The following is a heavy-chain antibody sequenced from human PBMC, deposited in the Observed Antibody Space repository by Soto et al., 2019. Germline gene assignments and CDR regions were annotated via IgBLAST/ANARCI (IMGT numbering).Heavy chain of an antibody. CDR3: ARSLAVAGTWDYYYGMDV. V-gene: IGHV4-4*07. Sequence: QVQLQESGPGLVKPSETLSLTCTVSGGSISSYYWSWIRQPAGKGLEWIGRIYTSGSTNYNPSLNSRVTMSVDTSKNQFSLKLSSVTAADTAVYYCARSLAVAGTWDYYYGMDVWGQGTTVTVSS. J-gene: IGHJ6*02. CDR2: IYTSGST. D-gene: IGHD6-19*01. CDR1: GGSISSYY.